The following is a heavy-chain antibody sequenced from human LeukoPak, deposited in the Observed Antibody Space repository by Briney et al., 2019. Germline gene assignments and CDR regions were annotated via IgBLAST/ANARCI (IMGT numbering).Heavy chain of an antibody. V-gene: IGHV1-24*01. CDR1: GSTLTQLS. Sequence: ASLKLSCTPSGSTLTQLSMHWVRQAPGTGLEWRGGFDPEDGETIYAQKVHGRATMTEDTSTVTAYMELSRVRSEDAAVYYCATGPTGYYGMDVWGQGTTVTVSS. CDR2: FDPEDGET. J-gene: IGHJ6*02. CDR3: ATGPTGYYGMDV. D-gene: IGHD4-4*01.